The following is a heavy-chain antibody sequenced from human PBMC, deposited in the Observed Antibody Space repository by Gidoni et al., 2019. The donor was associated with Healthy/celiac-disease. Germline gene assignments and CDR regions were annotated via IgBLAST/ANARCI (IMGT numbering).Heavy chain of an antibody. CDR3: ANPGGAMVDWYFDL. Sequence: TISRDNSKNTLYLQMNSLRAEDTAVYYCANPGGAMVDWYFDLWGRGTLVTVSS. J-gene: IGHJ2*01. D-gene: IGHD5-18*01. V-gene: IGHV3-23*01.